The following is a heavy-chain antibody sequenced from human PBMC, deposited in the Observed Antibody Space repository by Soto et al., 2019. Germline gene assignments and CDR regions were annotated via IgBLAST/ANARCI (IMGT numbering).Heavy chain of an antibody. Sequence: QVHLQESGPGLVKPSRTLSLTCAVPGGSISSNHWWSWVRQSLGKGLEWIGESYHSGSTNYNPSLKSRVTISVDKSKNQFSLKVTSVIAADTAVYYRARKQYNSPWGFDIGGQGTMVTVSS. CDR2: SYHSGST. CDR1: GGSISSNHW. J-gene: IGHJ3*02. D-gene: IGHD1-20*01. CDR3: ARKQYNSPWGFDI. V-gene: IGHV4-4*02.